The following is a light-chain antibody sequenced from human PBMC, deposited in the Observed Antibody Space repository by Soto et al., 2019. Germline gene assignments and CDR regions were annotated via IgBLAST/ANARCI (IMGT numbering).Light chain of an antibody. Sequence: EIVLTQSPATLSLSPGERATLSCRASQSISTYLAWYQQKPGHPPRLLIYDASNRATGIPARFSGSGSGTDFTLTISSLEPEDFAVYYCQQRSNWPMYPFGQGTKLEIK. J-gene: IGKJ2*01. CDR1: QSISTY. V-gene: IGKV3-11*01. CDR2: DAS. CDR3: QQRSNWPMYP.